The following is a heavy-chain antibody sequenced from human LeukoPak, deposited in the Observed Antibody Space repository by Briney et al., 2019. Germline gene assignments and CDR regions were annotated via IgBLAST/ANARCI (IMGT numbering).Heavy chain of an antibody. Sequence: SVKVSCKASGGTFSSYAISWVRQAPGQGLEWMGGIIPIFGTANYAQKFQGRVTITADESTSTAYMELSRLRSDDTAVYYCATMYSRANWFDPWGQGTLVTVSS. CDR2: IIPIFGTA. D-gene: IGHD6-13*01. CDR1: GGTFSSYA. J-gene: IGHJ5*02. V-gene: IGHV1-69*01. CDR3: ATMYSRANWFDP.